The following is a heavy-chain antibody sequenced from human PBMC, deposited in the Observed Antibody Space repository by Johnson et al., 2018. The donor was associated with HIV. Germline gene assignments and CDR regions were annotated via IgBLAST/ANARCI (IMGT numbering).Heavy chain of an antibody. CDR3: ARDLTVADIGHYAFDI. D-gene: IGHD6-19*01. CDR2: ISSSGRTI. V-gene: IGHV3-11*01. CDR1: GFAVSSNY. J-gene: IGHJ3*02. Sequence: QEQLVESGGGLVQSGGSLRLSCGVSGFAVSSNYMSWVRQAPGKGLEWVSYISSSGRTIYYVDSVKGRFTISRDNAKNSLYLQMNSLRADDTALYYCARDLTVADIGHYAFDIWGQGTLVTVSS.